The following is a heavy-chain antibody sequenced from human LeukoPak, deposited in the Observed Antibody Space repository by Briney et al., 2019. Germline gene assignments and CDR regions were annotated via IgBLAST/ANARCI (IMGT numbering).Heavy chain of an antibody. Sequence: GGSLRLSCAASGFTVSSNYMSWVRQAPGKGLEWVSVIYSGGGTYYADSVKGRFTISRDNSKNTLYLQMNSLRAEDTAVYYCAREYCGGDCYWRYFDLWGRGTLVTVSS. V-gene: IGHV3-53*01. CDR2: IYSGGGT. CDR3: AREYCGGDCYWRYFDL. CDR1: GFTVSSNY. J-gene: IGHJ2*01. D-gene: IGHD2-21*02.